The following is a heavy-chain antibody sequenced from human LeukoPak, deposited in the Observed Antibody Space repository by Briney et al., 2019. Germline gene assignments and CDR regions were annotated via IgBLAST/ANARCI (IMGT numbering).Heavy chain of an antibody. CDR3: ARDRRVVRGPTYGMDV. Sequence: PSETLSLTCTVSGGSISSYYWSWIRQPPGKGLEWIGYIYYSGSTNYNPSIKSRVTISVDTSKNQFSLKLSSVTAADTAVYYCARDRRVVRGPTYGMDVWGQGTTVTVSS. CDR2: IYYSGST. J-gene: IGHJ6*02. CDR1: GGSISSYY. V-gene: IGHV4-59*01. D-gene: IGHD3-10*01.